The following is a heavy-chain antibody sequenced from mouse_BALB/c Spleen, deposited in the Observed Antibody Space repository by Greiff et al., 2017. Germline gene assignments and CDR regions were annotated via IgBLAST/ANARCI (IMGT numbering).Heavy chain of an antibody. CDR3: ARDSNYRGAMDY. V-gene: IGHV5-9-4*01. J-gene: IGHJ4*01. D-gene: IGHD2-5*01. Sequence: EVKLVESGGGLVKPGGSLKLSCAASGFTFSSYAMSWVRQSPEKRLEWVAEISSGGSYTYYPDTVTGRFTISRDNAKNTLYLEMSSLRSEDTAMYYCARDSNYRGAMDYWGQGTSVTVSS. CDR2: ISSGGSYT. CDR1: GFTFSSYA.